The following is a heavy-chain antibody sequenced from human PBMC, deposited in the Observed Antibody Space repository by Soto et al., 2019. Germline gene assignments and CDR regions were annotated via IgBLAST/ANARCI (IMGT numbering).Heavy chain of an antibody. V-gene: IGHV2-5*01. J-gene: IGHJ4*02. CDR2: IYWHDDK. D-gene: IGHD3-16*01. CDR3: AHRGGATVGLYYFDY. CDR1: GFSLSTTGVP. Sequence: SGPTLVNPTQTLTLTCTFSGFSLSTTGVPVRWIRQPPGKALEWLALIYWHDDKRYSPSLKSRLTITKDTSKNQVVLTMTNMDPVDTATYYCAHRGGATVGLYYFDYWGQGALLTVSS.